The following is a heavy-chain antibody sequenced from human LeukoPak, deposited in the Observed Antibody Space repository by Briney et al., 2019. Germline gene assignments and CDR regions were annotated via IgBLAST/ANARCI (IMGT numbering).Heavy chain of an antibody. D-gene: IGHD3-22*01. CDR2: INQDGSEN. V-gene: IGHV3-7*05. CDR3: AKRLTMIILSGAFDV. CDR1: GFTFSGDW. Sequence: GGSLRLSCAASGFTFSGDWMSWVRQAPGKGLEWVARINQDGSENSYVDSVKGRFTISRDNAKSSLSLQMNSLRAEDTAVYYCAKRLTMIILSGAFDVWGQGTMVTVSS. J-gene: IGHJ3*01.